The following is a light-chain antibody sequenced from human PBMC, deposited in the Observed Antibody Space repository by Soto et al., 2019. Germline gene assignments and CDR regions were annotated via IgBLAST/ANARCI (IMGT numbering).Light chain of an antibody. J-gene: IGLJ3*02. CDR1: SSDIGAYKY. V-gene: IGLV2-14*01. CDR2: EVS. Sequence: QSALTQPASVSGSRGQSVTISCTGTSSDIGAYKYVSWYQQHPGKPPKLMIYEVSNRPSGVSHRFSGSKSGNTASLTISVLQAEDEADYYCSSYASATTRVFGGGTKVTVL. CDR3: SSYASATTRV.